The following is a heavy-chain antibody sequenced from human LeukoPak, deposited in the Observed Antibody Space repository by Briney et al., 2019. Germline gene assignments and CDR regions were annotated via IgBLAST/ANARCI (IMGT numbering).Heavy chain of an antibody. CDR3: ARAPPATDGLYFFDC. V-gene: IGHV3-7*01. Sequence: GGSLRLSCAASGFTFSSYAVSWVRQAPGKGLEWVANIKQDGSEKYYVDSVKGRFTISRDNAKNSLFLQMNSLRAEDTAVYYCARAPPATDGLYFFDCWGQGTLVTVSS. D-gene: IGHD3-10*01. J-gene: IGHJ4*02. CDR2: IKQDGSEK. CDR1: GFTFSSYA.